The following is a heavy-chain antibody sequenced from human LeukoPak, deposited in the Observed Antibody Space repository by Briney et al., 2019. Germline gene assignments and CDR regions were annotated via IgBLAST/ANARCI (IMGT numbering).Heavy chain of an antibody. CDR3: ARGRGYSSSWYRPHYYFDY. CDR1: GGSFSGYY. D-gene: IGHD6-13*01. J-gene: IGHJ4*02. V-gene: IGHV4-34*01. Sequence: KSSETLSLTCAVYGGSFSGYYWSWIRQPPGKGLEWFGEINHSGSTNYNPSLKSRVTISVDTSKNQFSLKLSSVTAADTAVYYCARGRGYSSSWYRPHYYFDYWGQGTLVTVSS. CDR2: INHSGST.